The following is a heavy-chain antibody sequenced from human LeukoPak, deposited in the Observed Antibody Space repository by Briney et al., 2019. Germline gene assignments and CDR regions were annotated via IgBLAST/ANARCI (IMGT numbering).Heavy chain of an antibody. V-gene: IGHV4-61*01. CDR1: GGSISSSSYY. Sequence: NPSETLSLTCTVSGGSISSSSYYWSWIRQPPGKGLECIGYIHYSGSTNYNPSLKSRVTISKDTSKNRFSLKLSSVTAAGTAVYYCARGVNSVGGVIRDDAFDIWGQGTMVTVSS. CDR3: ARGVNSVGGVIRDDAFDI. D-gene: IGHD3-16*01. J-gene: IGHJ3*02. CDR2: IHYSGST.